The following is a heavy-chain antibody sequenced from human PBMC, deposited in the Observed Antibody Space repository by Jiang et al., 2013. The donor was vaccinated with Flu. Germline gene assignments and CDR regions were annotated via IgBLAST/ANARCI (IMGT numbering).Heavy chain of an antibody. V-gene: IGHV4-59*01. CDR2: IYYSGST. Sequence: LEWIGYIYYSGSTNYNPSLKSRVTISVDTSKNQFXLKLSSVTAADTAVYYCAREGFTPLSRMYYYDSPGDWYFGSLGAVAPWSLSPQ. CDR3: AREGFTPLSRMYYYDSPGDWYFGS. J-gene: IGHJ2*01. D-gene: IGHD3-22*01.